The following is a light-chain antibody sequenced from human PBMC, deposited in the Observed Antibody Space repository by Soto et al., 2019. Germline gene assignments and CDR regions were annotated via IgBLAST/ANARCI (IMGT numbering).Light chain of an antibody. J-gene: IGLJ1*01. Sequence: QSALTQPPSASGSPGQSVTISCTGTKSDIGVYDFVSWYQHHPGKAPRLNIYEVVQRPSGVPDRFSGSKSGNTASLTVSGLQAAGEADYCCKSYAGSNTYVFGSGTKLTVL. CDR2: EVV. V-gene: IGLV2-8*01. CDR3: KSYAGSNTYV. CDR1: KSDIGVYDF.